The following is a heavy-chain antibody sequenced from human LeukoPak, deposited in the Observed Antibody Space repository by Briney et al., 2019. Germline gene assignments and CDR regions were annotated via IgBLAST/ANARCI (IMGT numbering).Heavy chain of an antibody. V-gene: IGHV1-69*04. J-gene: IGHJ4*02. CDR3: ARINDYGDYGVDY. CDR1: GGTFSSYA. Sequence: ASVKVSCKASGGTFSSYAISWVRQAPGQGLEWMGRIIPILGIANYAQKFQGRVTITADKSTSTAYMELSSLRSEDTAVYYCARINDYGDYGVDYWGQGTLVTVSS. CDR2: IIPILGIA. D-gene: IGHD4-17*01.